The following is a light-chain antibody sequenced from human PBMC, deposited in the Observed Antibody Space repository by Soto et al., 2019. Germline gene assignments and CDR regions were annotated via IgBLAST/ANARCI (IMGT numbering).Light chain of an antibody. CDR3: SSYTNTLTLIV. CDR1: SSDIGSYSY. Sequence: QSALTQPASVSGSPGQSITISSTGTSSDIGSYSYVSWYQQHPGKAPKLLISEVTHRPSGVSDRFSGSKSGNTASLTISGLQAEDEADYYCSSYTNTLTLIVFGTGTKLTVL. V-gene: IGLV2-14*01. J-gene: IGLJ1*01. CDR2: EVT.